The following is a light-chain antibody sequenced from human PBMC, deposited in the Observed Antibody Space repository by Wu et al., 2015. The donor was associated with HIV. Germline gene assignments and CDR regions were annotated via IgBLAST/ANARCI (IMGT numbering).Light chain of an antibody. Sequence: DIQMTQSPSSLSASVGDRVTITCRASQSITNYLNWYQQKPGRAPKLLIYAATTLQSGVPSRFSGSGSGTHFTLTITSLQPDDFATYYCQQSDSVPFTFGGGTKVEIQ. V-gene: IGKV1-39*01. J-gene: IGKJ4*01. CDR2: AAT. CDR3: QQSDSVPFT. CDR1: QSITNY.